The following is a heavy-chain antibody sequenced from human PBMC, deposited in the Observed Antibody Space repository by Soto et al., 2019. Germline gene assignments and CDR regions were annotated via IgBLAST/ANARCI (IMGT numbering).Heavy chain of an antibody. Sequence: SETLSLTCNVSGGSISSSSYYWGWIRQPPGKGLEWIGSVYYTGTTYYNPSLKSRVTISVDTSKNHFSLKVTSLTAADTSVYYXARLKGAYFISTYNWFDPWGQGIQVTVSS. D-gene: IGHD3-16*01. CDR2: VYYTGTT. CDR1: GGSISSSSYY. J-gene: IGHJ5*02. CDR3: ARLKGAYFISTYNWFDP. V-gene: IGHV4-39*02.